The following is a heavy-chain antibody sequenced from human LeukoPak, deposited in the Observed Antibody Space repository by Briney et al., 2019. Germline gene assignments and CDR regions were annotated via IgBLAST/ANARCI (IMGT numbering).Heavy chain of an antibody. D-gene: IGHD7-27*01. CDR3: ARGDLGTEYYFDY. J-gene: IGHJ4*02. CDR2: INPNSGGT. CDR1: GYTFTCYY. V-gene: IGHV1-2*02. Sequence: GASVKVSCKASGYTFTCYYMHWVRHAPGQGLDWMGWINPNSGGTNYAQKFQGRVTMTRDTSISTAYMELSRLRSDDTAVYYCARGDLGTEYYFDYWGQGTLVTVSA.